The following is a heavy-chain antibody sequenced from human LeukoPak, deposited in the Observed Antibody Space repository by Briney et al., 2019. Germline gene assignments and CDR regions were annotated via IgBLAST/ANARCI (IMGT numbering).Heavy chain of an antibody. Sequence: VASVKVSCRASGGTFSSYAISWVRQAPGEGLEWMGRIIPIFGIANYAQKFQGRVTITADKSTSTAYMELSSLRSEDTAVYYCASVVDCSGGSCYSYYYYYGMDVWGQGTTVTVSS. D-gene: IGHD2-15*01. V-gene: IGHV1-69*04. CDR1: GGTFSSYA. CDR2: IIPIFGIA. J-gene: IGHJ6*02. CDR3: ASVVDCSGGSCYSYYYYYGMDV.